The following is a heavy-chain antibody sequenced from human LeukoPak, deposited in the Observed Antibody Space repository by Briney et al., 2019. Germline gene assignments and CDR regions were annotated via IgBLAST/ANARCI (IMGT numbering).Heavy chain of an antibody. CDR2: IWYDGSNK. V-gene: IGHV3-33*08. D-gene: IGHD4-11*01. Sequence: QPGGSLRLSCAASGFTFSSYGMHWVRQAPGKGLEWVAVIWYDGSNKYYADSVKGRFTISRDSSKNTLDLQMNSLRAEDTAVYYCVRVGYTNYGIDYWGQGTLVTVSS. CDR1: GFTFSSYG. CDR3: VRVGYTNYGIDY. J-gene: IGHJ4*02.